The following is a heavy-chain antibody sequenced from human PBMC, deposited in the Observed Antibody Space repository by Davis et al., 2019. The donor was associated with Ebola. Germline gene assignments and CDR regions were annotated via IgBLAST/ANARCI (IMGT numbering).Heavy chain of an antibody. V-gene: IGHV1-2*02. CDR3: ARPALYYYYYMDV. Sequence: ASVKVSCKASGYTFTGYYIHWVRQAPGQGLEWLGWINTHSGGTNYAQKFQGRVPMTRDTSISTAYMELRRLRSDDTAVYYCARPALYYYYYMDVWGKGTTVTVSS. CDR1: GYTFTGYY. CDR2: INTHSGGT. J-gene: IGHJ6*03. D-gene: IGHD6-6*01.